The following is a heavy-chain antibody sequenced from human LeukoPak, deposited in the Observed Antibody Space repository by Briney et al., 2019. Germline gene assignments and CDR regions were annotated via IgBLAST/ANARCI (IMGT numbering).Heavy chain of an antibody. V-gene: IGHV4-39*07. D-gene: IGHD4-17*01. J-gene: IGHJ4*02. CDR3: ARDDYDYGDYG. CDR1: GGSISSSSYY. CDR2: IYYSGST. Sequence: PSETLSLTCTVSGGSISSSSYYWGWIRQPPGKGLEWIGSIYYSGSTYYNPSLKSRVTISVDTSKNQFSLKLSSVTAADTAVYYCARDDYDYGDYGWGQGTLVTVSS.